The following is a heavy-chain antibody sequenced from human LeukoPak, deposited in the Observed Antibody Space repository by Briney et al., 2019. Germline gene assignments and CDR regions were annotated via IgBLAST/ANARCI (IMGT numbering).Heavy chain of an antibody. J-gene: IGHJ4*02. CDR3: ARALNEFCSGGVCYSYYFDY. CDR2: IYYRVTS. CDR1: GDSISTYY. Sequence: PSETLSLTCTVSGDSISTYYWSWIRQPPGKGLEWIGYIYYRVTSDYNPSLKSRVTMSVDMSTRQISLKLSSVTAADTAVYYCARALNEFCSGGVCYSYYFDYWGQGTLVTVSS. D-gene: IGHD2-15*01. V-gene: IGHV4-59*01.